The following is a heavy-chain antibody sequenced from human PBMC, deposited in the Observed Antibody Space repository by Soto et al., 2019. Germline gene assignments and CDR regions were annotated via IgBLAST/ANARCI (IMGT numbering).Heavy chain of an antibody. CDR3: ARGAAFWSGYYASYYFDF. CDR2: IKKDGSEK. D-gene: IGHD3-3*01. J-gene: IGHJ4*02. Sequence: GGSLRLSCAASGFTFSSYWMNWVRQAPGKGLEWVANIKKDGSEKYYVDSVKGRFTISRDNAKNALLLQMNSLRAEDTAVYYCARGAAFWSGYYASYYFDFWGQGALVTVSS. CDR1: GFTFSSYW. V-gene: IGHV3-7*01.